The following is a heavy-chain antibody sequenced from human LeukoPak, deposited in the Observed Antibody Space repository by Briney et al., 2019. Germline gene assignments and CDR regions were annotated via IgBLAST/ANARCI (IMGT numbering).Heavy chain of an antibody. D-gene: IGHD6-13*01. V-gene: IGHV1-69*13. J-gene: IGHJ3*02. CDR1: GGTFSSYA. Sequence: ASVKVSCKASGGTFSSYAISWVRQAPGQGLEWMGGIIPIFGTANYAQKFQGRVTITADESTSTAYMELSSLRSEDTAVYYCASPLAAAATGDAFDIWGQGTMVTVSS. CDR3: ASPLAAAATGDAFDI. CDR2: IIPIFGTA.